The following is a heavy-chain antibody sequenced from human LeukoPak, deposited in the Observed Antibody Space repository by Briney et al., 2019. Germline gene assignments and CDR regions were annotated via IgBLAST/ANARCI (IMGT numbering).Heavy chain of an antibody. D-gene: IGHD6-13*01. CDR3: ARKESSSWYFGDPYYYYGMHV. Sequence: ASVKVSRKASGYTFTSYDINWVRQATGQGLEWMGWMNPNSGNTGYAQKFQGRVTMTRNTSISTAYMELSSLRSEDTAVYYCARKESSSWYFGDPYYYYGMHVWGQGTTVTVSS. J-gene: IGHJ6*02. CDR1: GYTFTSYD. V-gene: IGHV1-8*01. CDR2: MNPNSGNT.